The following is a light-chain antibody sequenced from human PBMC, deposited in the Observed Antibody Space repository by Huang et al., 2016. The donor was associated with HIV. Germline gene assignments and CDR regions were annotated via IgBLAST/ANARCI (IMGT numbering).Light chain of an antibody. CDR1: QTVSTY. V-gene: IGKV3-11*01. Sequence: EIVLTQSPATLSLSPGERATLSCRASQTVSTYLAWYQQKPGQAPRLLIYDASNRATGIRARFSGSGSGTDFTLTISGLEPEDFAVYYCQQRFNWPRFTFGPGTKVDI. CDR2: DAS. CDR3: QQRFNWPRFT. J-gene: IGKJ3*01.